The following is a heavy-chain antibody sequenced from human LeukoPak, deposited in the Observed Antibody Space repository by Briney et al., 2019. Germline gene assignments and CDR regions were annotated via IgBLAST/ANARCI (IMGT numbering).Heavy chain of an antibody. J-gene: IGHJ4*02. V-gene: IGHV5-51*01. Sequence: GESLKISCKGSGYRFTSYWTGWVRQMPGKGLEWMGIIFPSDSDTRYSPSFQGQVTISADKSTNTAYLQWSSLKASDTAIYYCARGISSTYIGDYWGQGTLVTVSS. CDR2: IFPSDSDT. D-gene: IGHD2-2*01. CDR3: ARGISSTYIGDY. CDR1: GYRFTSYW.